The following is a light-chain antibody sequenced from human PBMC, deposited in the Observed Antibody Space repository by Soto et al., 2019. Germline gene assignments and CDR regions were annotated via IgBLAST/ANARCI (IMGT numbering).Light chain of an antibody. CDR3: QQSYKTPHT. Sequence: DIPMTQSPSSLSASVGDRVTITCRASQGVSAYLLWYQQRQGAAPKLLIYAAANLLSGVPSRFSGSESGTNFTLTINNHQPEDFATYYCQQSYKTPHTFGQWTKLETK. CDR2: AAA. J-gene: IGKJ2*01. V-gene: IGKV1-39*01. CDR1: QGVSAY.